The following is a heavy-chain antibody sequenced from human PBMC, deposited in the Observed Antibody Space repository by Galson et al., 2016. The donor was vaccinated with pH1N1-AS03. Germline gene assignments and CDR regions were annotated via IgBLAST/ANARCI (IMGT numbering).Heavy chain of an antibody. CDR1: GFRFTTYW. Sequence: QSGAEVKKPGESLMISCKASGFRFTTYWIAWVRQLPGKGLEWMGFIYPGDSDTKYSPSFQGQVTISADKSISTAYLRWNSLKASDTAMYYCSRGEGYNYYFDYWGQGTLVPVSS. D-gene: IGHD5-24*01. V-gene: IGHV5-51*03. J-gene: IGHJ4*02. CDR3: SRGEGYNYYFDY. CDR2: IYPGDSDT.